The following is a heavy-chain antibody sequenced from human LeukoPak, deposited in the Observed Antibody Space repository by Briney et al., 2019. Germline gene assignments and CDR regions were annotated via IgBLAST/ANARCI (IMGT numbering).Heavy chain of an antibody. Sequence: GESLKISCKGSGYSFTTYCISWVRQMPGKLLEWMGRIDPRDSYINYSPSFQGHVTISADKSISTAFLQWSSLKASDTAMYYCAKSLGAWFDPWGQGTLVTVSS. V-gene: IGHV5-10-1*01. CDR2: IDPRDSYI. CDR1: GYSFTTYC. J-gene: IGHJ5*02. D-gene: IGHD4/OR15-4a*01. CDR3: AKSLGAWFDP.